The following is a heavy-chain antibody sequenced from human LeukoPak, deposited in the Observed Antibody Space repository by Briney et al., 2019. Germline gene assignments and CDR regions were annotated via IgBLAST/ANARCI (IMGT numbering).Heavy chain of an antibody. V-gene: IGHV3-53*01. CDR2: IYSGGST. CDR1: GFTVSSNY. Sequence: GGSLRLSCAASGFTVSSNYMSWVRQAPGKGLEWVSVIYSGGSTYFADSVKGRFTISRDNSKNTLYLQMNSLRAEDTAVYYCARVWGTTVTYYYYYYMDVWGKGTTVTISS. D-gene: IGHD4-17*01. J-gene: IGHJ6*03. CDR3: ARVWGTTVTYYYYYYMDV.